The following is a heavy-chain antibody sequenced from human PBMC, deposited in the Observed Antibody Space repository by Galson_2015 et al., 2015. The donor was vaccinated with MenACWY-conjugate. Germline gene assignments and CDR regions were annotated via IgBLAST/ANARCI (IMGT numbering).Heavy chain of an antibody. V-gene: IGHV5-51*01. CDR2: IYPGDSDT. CDR3: ARLNDYGDYVPLTSPFDP. Sequence: QSGAEVKKPGESLKISCKGSGYSFTSYWIGWVRQMPGKGLEWMGIIYPGDSDTRYSPSFQGQVTISADKSISTVYLQWSSLKASDTAMYYCARLNDYGDYVPLTSPFDPWGQGTLVTGSS. D-gene: IGHD4-17*01. CDR1: GYSFTSYW. J-gene: IGHJ5*02.